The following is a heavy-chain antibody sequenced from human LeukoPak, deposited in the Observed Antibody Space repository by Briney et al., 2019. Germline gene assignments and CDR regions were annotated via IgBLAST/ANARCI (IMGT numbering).Heavy chain of an antibody. D-gene: IGHD2-21*02. CDR2: ISAYNGNT. J-gene: IGHJ6*03. Sequence: ASVKVSCKASGYTFTSYGISWVRQAPGQGLEWMGWISAYNGNTNYAQKLQGRVTMTTDTSTSTAYMELRNLRSDDTAVYYCARDKGDYYYYYYMDVWGKGTTVTISS. CDR1: GYTFTSYG. V-gene: IGHV1-18*01. CDR3: ARDKGDYYYYYYMDV.